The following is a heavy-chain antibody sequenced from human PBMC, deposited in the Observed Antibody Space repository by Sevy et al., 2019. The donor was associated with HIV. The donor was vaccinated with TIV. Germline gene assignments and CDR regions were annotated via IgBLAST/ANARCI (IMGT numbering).Heavy chain of an antibody. CDR2: ISYDGSNK. CDR1: GFTFSSYG. CDR3: AKAAGYSSSWGYYYYGMDV. Sequence: GGSLRLSCAASGFTFSSYGMHWVRQAPGKGLEWVAVISYDGSNKYYADSVKGRFTISRDNSKNTLYLQMNSLRAEDTAVYYCAKAAGYSSSWGYYYYGMDVWGQGTTVTVSS. J-gene: IGHJ6*02. V-gene: IGHV3-30*18. D-gene: IGHD6-13*01.